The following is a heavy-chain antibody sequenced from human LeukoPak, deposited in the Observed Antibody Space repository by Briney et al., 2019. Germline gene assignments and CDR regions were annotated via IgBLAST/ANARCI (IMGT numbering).Heavy chain of an antibody. J-gene: IGHJ4*02. CDR1: GFTFSSYA. D-gene: IGHD3-9*01. CDR2: ISSNGGST. CDR3: VKGQYYDILTGYSDY. Sequence: GGSLRLSCSASGFTFSSYAMHWVRQAPGKGLEYVSAISSNGGSTYYADSVKGRFTISGDNSKNTLYLQMSSLRAEDTAVYYCVKGQYYDILTGYSDYWGQGTLVTVSS. V-gene: IGHV3-64D*06.